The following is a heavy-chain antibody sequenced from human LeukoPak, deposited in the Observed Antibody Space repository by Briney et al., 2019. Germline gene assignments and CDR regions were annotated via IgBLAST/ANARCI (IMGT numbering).Heavy chain of an antibody. CDR2: INPNSGVT. Sequence: ASVKVSFKSSRYTFTVYYIHWVRHAPGQGLEWMGWINPNSGVTKYAQRFQGRVAMSRDTSISTAYMELSRLRSDDTAVYYCARGGDTIVDRHHPFLWGQGTLVTVSS. CDR1: RYTFTVYY. V-gene: IGHV1-2*02. CDR3: ARGGDTIVDRHHPFL. D-gene: IGHD3-10*01. J-gene: IGHJ4*02.